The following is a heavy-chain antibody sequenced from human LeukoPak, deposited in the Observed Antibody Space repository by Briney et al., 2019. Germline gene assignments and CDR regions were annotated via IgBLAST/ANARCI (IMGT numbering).Heavy chain of an antibody. Sequence: GGSLRLSCAASGFTFSIYWMHWVRQAPGKGLVWVSPITSDGSSASYADSVKGRFTISRDNAKSTLYLQMNSLRDEDTAVYYCARDSGSSRPHYWGQGTLVTVSS. V-gene: IGHV3-74*01. J-gene: IGHJ4*02. D-gene: IGHD1-26*01. CDR3: ARDSGSSRPHY. CDR2: ITSDGSSA. CDR1: GFTFSIYW.